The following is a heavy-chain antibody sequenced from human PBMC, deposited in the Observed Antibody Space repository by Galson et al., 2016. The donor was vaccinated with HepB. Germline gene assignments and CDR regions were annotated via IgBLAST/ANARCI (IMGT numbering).Heavy chain of an antibody. CDR3: AREKTATIDY. Sequence: SLRLSCAASGFTFSTFGMNWVRQAPGQGLEWVSYISSGSSPIYYADSVKGRFTISRDNAKNSLYLQMNSLRDEDTAVYYCAREKTATIDYWGQGTLVTVSS. D-gene: IGHD5-18*01. J-gene: IGHJ4*02. V-gene: IGHV3-48*02. CDR1: GFTFSTFG. CDR2: ISSGSSPI.